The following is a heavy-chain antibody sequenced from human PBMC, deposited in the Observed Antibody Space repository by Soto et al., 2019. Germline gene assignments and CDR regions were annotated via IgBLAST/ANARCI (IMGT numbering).Heavy chain of an antibody. V-gene: IGHV3-53*02. Sequence: EVQLVETGGGLIQPGGSLRLSCAASGLIVSTNYMNWVRQAPGTGLEWVSVLYSGGSTHYAGSVKGRFIISRDNSKITLYLQMSSLRAEDTAVYYCARDLPGDEGDAVDIWGHGTLVTVSS. D-gene: IGHD3-10*01. CDR1: GLIVSTNY. CDR2: LYSGGST. J-gene: IGHJ3*02. CDR3: ARDLPGDEGDAVDI.